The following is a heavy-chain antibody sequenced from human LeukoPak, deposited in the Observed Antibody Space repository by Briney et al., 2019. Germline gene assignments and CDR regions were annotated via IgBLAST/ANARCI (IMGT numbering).Heavy chain of an antibody. J-gene: IGHJ5*02. CDR2: IGGSGSST. D-gene: IGHD1-14*01. V-gene: IGHV3-23*01. Sequence: PGGSLRLSCAASGFTFSNSDMSWVRQAPGKGLEWVSAIGGSGSSTFYADSVKGRLTVSRDNSKNTLYLQMSSLRAEDTAVYYCAKSRLTPHPWGQGTLVTVSS. CDR3: AKSRLTPHP. CDR1: GFTFSNSD.